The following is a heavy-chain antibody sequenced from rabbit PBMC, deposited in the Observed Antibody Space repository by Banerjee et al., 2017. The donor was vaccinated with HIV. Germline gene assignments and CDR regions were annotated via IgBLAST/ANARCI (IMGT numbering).Heavy chain of an antibody. CDR2: ISTTATT. D-gene: IGHD1-1*01. V-gene: IGHV1S44*01. Sequence: LEESGGGLVKPEGSLTLTCTASGIDFTTYGITWVRQAPGKGLEYIGLISTTATTYYSSWARGRVTISKTSSTTVDLRMTSLTAADTATYFCARGSPTWLDIWGPGTLVTVS. CDR3: ARGSPTWLDI. J-gene: IGHJ6*01. CDR1: GIDFTTYG.